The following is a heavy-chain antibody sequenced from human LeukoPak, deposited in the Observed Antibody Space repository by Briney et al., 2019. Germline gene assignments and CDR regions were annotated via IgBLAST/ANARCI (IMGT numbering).Heavy chain of an antibody. D-gene: IGHD2-15*01. V-gene: IGHV3-30-3*01. Sequence: PGRSLRLSCAASGFTFSSYAMHWVRQAPGKGLEWVAVISYDGSNKYYADSVKGRFTISRDNSKNTLYLQMNSLRAEDTAVYYCARDLSAPGYWGQGTLVTVSS. CDR3: ARDLSAPGY. CDR1: GFTFSSYA. CDR2: ISYDGSNK. J-gene: IGHJ1*01.